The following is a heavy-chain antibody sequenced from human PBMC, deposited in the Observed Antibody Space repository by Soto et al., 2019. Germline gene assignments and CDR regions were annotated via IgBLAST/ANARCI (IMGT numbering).Heavy chain of an antibody. Sequence: QVQLVQSGSEVMKPGASVRVSCKTSGYTFSSYYLHWVRQAPGQGLEWMGIINPRGGSTSYAQKLQGRVTMTRDTSTRTVYMELSSLRSEDTAVYYCARGNTYGSGNYAKIDTWGQGTLVTVSS. D-gene: IGHD3-10*01. J-gene: IGHJ5*02. CDR3: ARGNTYGSGNYAKIDT. V-gene: IGHV1-46*01. CDR2: INPRGGST. CDR1: GYTFSSYY.